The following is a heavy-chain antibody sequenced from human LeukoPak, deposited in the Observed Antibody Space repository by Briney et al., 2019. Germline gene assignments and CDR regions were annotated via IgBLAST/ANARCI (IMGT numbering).Heavy chain of an antibody. V-gene: IGHV4-59*01. J-gene: IGHJ6*03. CDR3: ARDRSSGWSGDCMDV. CDR1: GGSISSNY. CDR2: IYYSGST. Sequence: PSETLSLTCTVSGGSISSNYWSWIRQPPGKGLEWIGYIYYSGSTNYNPSLKSRVTISVDTSKNQFCLKLSSVTAADTAVYYCARDRSSGWSGDCMDVWGKGTTVTVSS. D-gene: IGHD6-19*01.